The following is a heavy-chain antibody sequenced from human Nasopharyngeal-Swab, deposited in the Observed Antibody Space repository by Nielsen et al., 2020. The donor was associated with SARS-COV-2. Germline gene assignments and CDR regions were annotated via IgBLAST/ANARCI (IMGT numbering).Heavy chain of an antibody. CDR3: ARHSCVTTVVVVTLFDF. CDR2: MSYSGVT. D-gene: IGHD3-22*01. Sequence: SETLSLTCSVSGGSIRDNNYYWSWIRQPPGKGLEWIGSMSYSGVTFYNPSLRNRVTLSVDTSKNLLSLKLDSVTAADTALYYCARHSCVTTVVVVTLFDFWGQGIQVTVSS. J-gene: IGHJ4*02. V-gene: IGHV4-39*01. CDR1: GGSIRDNNYY.